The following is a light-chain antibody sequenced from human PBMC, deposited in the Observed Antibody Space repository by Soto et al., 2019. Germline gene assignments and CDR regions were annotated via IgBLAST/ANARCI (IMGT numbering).Light chain of an antibody. J-gene: IGLJ2*01. V-gene: IGLV1-36*01. Sequence: QSVLAQPPSVSGALRQRVSISCSGATSNIGNNAVNWYQQLPGKAPKLLIYFDDLMPSGVSDRFSGSKSGTSASLAISGLQSEDEADYYCAAWDDSLNVVLFGGGTKVTVL. CDR3: AAWDDSLNVVL. CDR2: FDD. CDR1: TSNIGNNA.